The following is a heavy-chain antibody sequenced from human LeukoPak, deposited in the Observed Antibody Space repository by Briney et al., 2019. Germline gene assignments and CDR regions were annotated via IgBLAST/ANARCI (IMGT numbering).Heavy chain of an antibody. Sequence: SETLSLTCTVSGGSISSGSYYWSWIRQPAGKGLEWIGRIYTSGSTNYNPSLKSRVTISVDTSKNQFSLKLSSVTAADTAVYYCARGTRDLEYWFDPWGQGTLVTVSS. CDR2: IYTSGST. V-gene: IGHV4-61*02. CDR3: ARGTRDLEYWFDP. CDR1: GGSISSGSYY. J-gene: IGHJ5*02.